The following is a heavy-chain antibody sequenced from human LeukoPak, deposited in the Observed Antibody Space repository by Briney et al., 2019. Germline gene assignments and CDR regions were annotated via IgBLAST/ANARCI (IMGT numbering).Heavy chain of an antibody. J-gene: IGHJ4*02. Sequence: PSETLSLTCTVSGGSISSYYWTWVRQPPGKGLEWIGYIYYRGNTNYNPSLKSRLTMSADRSRNQFSLNLNSVTAADTAVYYCARINWNYFDYWGQGILVTVSS. V-gene: IGHV4-59*08. CDR3: ARINWNYFDY. CDR1: GGSISSYY. D-gene: IGHD1-1*01. CDR2: IYYRGNT.